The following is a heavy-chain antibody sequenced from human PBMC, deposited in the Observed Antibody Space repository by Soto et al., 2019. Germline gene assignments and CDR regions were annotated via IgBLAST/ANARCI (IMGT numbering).Heavy chain of an antibody. J-gene: IGHJ4*02. CDR1: GYSFTKYT. CDR2: INAGNGNT. D-gene: IGHD1-26*01. Sequence: QVQLVQSGAEVKKPGASVKVSCKASGYSFTKYTLHWVRQAPGQSLEWMGWINAGNGNTKYSQDFQGRVTITRDTSANTAYMEVSSLRSEDTAVYYCARWDLNFDDWGQGTLVTVSS. CDR3: ARWDLNFDD. V-gene: IGHV1-3*01.